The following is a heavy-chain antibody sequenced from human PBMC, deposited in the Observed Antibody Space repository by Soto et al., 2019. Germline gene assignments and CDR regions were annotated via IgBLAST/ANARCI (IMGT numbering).Heavy chain of an antibody. CDR2: INPNSGAT. J-gene: IGHJ2*01. CDR1: GYTFTSYY. V-gene: IGHV1-2*04. Sequence: QVQLVQSGAEVKKPGASVMLSCQTSGYTFTSYYIHWVRQAPGQGLEWMGCINPNSGATYYAQNLQGWVTMSRDTSISTAYMALNRLKSDDTAVYYCAMAGQKWYFDLWGRGTLVTVSS. CDR3: AMAGQKWYFDL.